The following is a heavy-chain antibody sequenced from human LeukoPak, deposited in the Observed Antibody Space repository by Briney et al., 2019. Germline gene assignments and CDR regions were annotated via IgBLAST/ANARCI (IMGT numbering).Heavy chain of an antibody. D-gene: IGHD5-12*01. CDR2: ISAYNGNT. V-gene: IGHV1-18*01. J-gene: IGHJ6*02. CDR3: ARDPRGYSGYERDYYGMDV. Sequence: ASVKVSCKASGYTFTSYGISWVRQAPGQGLEWMGWISAYNGNTNYAQKLQGRVTMTTDTPTSTAYMELRSLRSDDTAVYYCARDPRGYSGYERDYYGMDVWGQGTTVTVSS. CDR1: GYTFTSYG.